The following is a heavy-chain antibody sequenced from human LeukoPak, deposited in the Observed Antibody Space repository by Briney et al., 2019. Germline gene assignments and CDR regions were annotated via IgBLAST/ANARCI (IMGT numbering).Heavy chain of an antibody. CDR3: ARHFGPRGGY. D-gene: IGHD3-3*01. J-gene: IGHJ4*01. Sequence: GRSLRPSCAASGFTFSNYAMHWGRRAPGRGLEWVAVISYDGSNTYHADSVKGRFTISTDNSKNTVYLQMNSLRAEDTAVYYCARHFGPRGGYWGHGILVTVAS. CDR1: GFTFSNYA. V-gene: IGHV3-30*04. CDR2: ISYDGSNT.